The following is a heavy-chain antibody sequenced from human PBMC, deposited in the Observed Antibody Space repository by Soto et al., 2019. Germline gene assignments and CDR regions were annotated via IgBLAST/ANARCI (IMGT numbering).Heavy chain of an antibody. CDR1: GGSISSSSYY. J-gene: IGHJ5*02. CDR2: IYYSGSA. Sequence: SETLSLTCTVSGGSISSSSYYWGWIRQPPGKGLEWIGSIYYSGSAYYNPSLKSRVTISVDTSKNQFSLKLSSVTAADTAVYYCARHRFNEWELLRDLYNWFDPWGQGTLVTVSS. V-gene: IGHV4-39*01. D-gene: IGHD1-26*01. CDR3: ARHRFNEWELLRDLYNWFDP.